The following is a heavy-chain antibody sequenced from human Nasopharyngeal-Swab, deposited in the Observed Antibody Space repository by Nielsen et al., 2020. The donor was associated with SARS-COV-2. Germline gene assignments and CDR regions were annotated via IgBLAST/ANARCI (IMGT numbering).Heavy chain of an antibody. Sequence: SETLSLTCTVSGGSISSSSYYWGWIRQPPGKGLEWIGSIYYSGSTYYNPSLKSRVTISVDTSKNQFSLKLSSVTAADTAVYYCASFSFGVVITGVVGRYFDYWGQGTLVTVSS. J-gene: IGHJ4*02. CDR3: ASFSFGVVITGVVGRYFDY. CDR2: IYYSGST. V-gene: IGHV4-39*01. D-gene: IGHD3-3*01. CDR1: GGSISSSSYY.